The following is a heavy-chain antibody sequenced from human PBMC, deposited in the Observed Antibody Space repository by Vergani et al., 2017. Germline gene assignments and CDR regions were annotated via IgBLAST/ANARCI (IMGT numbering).Heavy chain of an antibody. V-gene: IGHV4-39*02. CDR3: ARAPIGSTIFGVVIIRFAFDI. CDR2: ISSSGSP. CDR1: GDSISRSHYY. D-gene: IGHD3-3*01. J-gene: IGHJ3*02. Sequence: QLQLQESGPGLVKPSETLSLSCRVSGDSISRSHYYWGFIRQPPGKGLEWIGSISSSGSPYYNPTLKSRLAFSVDTSKNLFSLRLKSVTATDTGMYYCARAPIGSTIFGVVIIRFAFDIWGQGTMVTVSS.